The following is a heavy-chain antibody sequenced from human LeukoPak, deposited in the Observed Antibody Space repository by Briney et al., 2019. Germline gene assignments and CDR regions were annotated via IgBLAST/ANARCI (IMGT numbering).Heavy chain of an antibody. CDR3: ARRSMVRTVGYYYGMDV. V-gene: IGHV4-61*03. CDR2: IYYSGST. CDR1: GGSISSGGYY. J-gene: IGHJ6*02. Sequence: SETLSLTCTVSGGSISSGGYYWSWIRQSPGKGLEWIGYIYYSGSTNYNPSLKSRATISVDTSKRHFSLRLSSVTAADTAVYYCARRSMVRTVGYYYGMDVWGQGTTVTVSS. D-gene: IGHD4/OR15-4a*01.